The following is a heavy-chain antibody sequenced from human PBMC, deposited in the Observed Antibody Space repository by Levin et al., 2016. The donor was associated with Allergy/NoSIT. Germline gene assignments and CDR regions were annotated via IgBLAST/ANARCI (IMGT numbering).Heavy chain of an antibody. CDR3: ARGSSYYYYGMDV. CDR1: GGSISSGDYY. V-gene: IGHV4-61*08. J-gene: IGHJ6*02. CDR2: IYYSGST. Sequence: SETLSLTCTVSGGSISSGDYYWSWIRQPPGKGLEWIGYIYYSGSTNYNPSLKSRVTISVDTSKNQFSLKLSSVTAADTAVYYCARGSSYYYYGMDVWGQGTTVTVSS.